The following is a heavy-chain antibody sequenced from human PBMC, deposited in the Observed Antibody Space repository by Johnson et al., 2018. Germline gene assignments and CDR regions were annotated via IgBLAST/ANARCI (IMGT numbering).Heavy chain of an antibody. D-gene: IGHD3-10*02. CDR1: GGSINNINYF. CDR3: ATLPSAPTLYYYVWDV. CDR2: FYYSGRT. Sequence: QVQLQESGPGLVKPSETLSLDCAVSGGSINNINYFWTWLRQPPGQGLEWIGSFYYSGRTFYNVSLQSRVHISADAAKCQFSLSLRSVTAADTAVYYCATLPSAPTLYYYVWDVWGQGTTVTVSS. V-gene: IGHV4-39*01. J-gene: IGHJ6*02.